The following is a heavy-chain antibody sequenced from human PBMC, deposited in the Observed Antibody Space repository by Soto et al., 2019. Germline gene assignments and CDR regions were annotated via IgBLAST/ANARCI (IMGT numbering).Heavy chain of an antibody. D-gene: IGHD6-19*01. CDR1: GFTVSSNY. Sequence: EVQLVESGGGLVQPGGSLRLSCAASGFTVSSNYMSWVRQAPGKGLEWVSVIYSGGSTYYADSVKGRFTISRHNSKNTLYLQMNSLRAEDTAVDYCARFSSGWNLDYWGQGTLVTVSS. J-gene: IGHJ4*02. CDR3: ARFSSGWNLDY. V-gene: IGHV3-53*04. CDR2: IYSGGST.